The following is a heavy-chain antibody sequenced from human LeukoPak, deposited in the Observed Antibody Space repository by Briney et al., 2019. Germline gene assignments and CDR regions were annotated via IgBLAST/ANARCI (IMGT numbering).Heavy chain of an antibody. V-gene: IGHV3-33*01. CDR2: IWFDGSNI. CDR3: AIEHGDYSFDY. CDR1: GFTFSNYG. J-gene: IGHJ4*02. D-gene: IGHD4-17*01. Sequence: GTSLRLSCVASGFTFSNYGMHWVRQAPGKGLEWVAIIWFDGSNIYYADSVKGRFTISRDNSKNTLFLQMNSLRAEDTAVYYCAIEHGDYSFDYWGQGTLVTVSS.